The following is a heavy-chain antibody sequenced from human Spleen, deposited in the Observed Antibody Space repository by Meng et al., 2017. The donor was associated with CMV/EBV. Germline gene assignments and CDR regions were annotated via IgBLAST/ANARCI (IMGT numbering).Heavy chain of an antibody. CDR1: GFTFSSYA. CDR2: IYSGGSNT. Sequence: GESLKISCAASGFTFSSYAMSWVRQAPGKGLEWVSVIYSGGSNTDCADSVKGRFTISRDNSKNTLYLQMNSLRAEDTAVYYCAKVFIPAAVGYYGIDVWGQGTTVTVSS. V-gene: IGHV3-23*03. J-gene: IGHJ6*02. CDR3: AKVFIPAAVGYYGIDV. D-gene: IGHD2-2*01.